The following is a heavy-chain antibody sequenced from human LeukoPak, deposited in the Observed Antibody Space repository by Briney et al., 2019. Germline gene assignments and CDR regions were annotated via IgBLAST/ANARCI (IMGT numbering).Heavy chain of an antibody. J-gene: IGHJ4*02. CDR3: TTESGLDVDIVATTPEY. D-gene: IGHD5-12*01. V-gene: IGHV3-15*01. Sequence: GGSLRLSCAASGFTFSNAWMSWVRQAPGKGLEWVGRIKSKTDGGTTDYAAPVKGRFTISRDDSKNTLYLQMNSLKTEDTAVYYCTTESGLDVDIVATTPEYWVQGTLVTVSS. CDR2: IKSKTDGGTT. CDR1: GFTFSNAW.